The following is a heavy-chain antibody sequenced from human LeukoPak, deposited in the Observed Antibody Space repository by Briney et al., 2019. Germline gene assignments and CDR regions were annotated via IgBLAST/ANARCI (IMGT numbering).Heavy chain of an antibody. V-gene: IGHV3-23*01. CDR1: GFTFSSYA. Sequence: PGGSLRLSCAASGFTFSSYAMGWVRQAPGKGLEWVSAISGSGGSTYYADSVKGRFTISRDNSKNTLYLQMNSLRAEDTAVYYCAKDRSLYHYYFDYWGQGTLVTVSS. CDR2: ISGSGGST. CDR3: AKDRSLYHYYFDY. D-gene: IGHD2-15*01. J-gene: IGHJ4*02.